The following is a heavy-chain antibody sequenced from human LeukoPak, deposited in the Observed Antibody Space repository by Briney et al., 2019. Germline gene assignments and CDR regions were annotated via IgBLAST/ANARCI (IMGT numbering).Heavy chain of an antibody. CDR2: IYYSGGT. CDR3: ASLGPTIFGVVDSYMDV. Sequence: SETLSLTCTVSGGSISRHYWSWIRQPPGKGLEWIGYIYYSGGTNYNPSLKSRVTISVDTSKNQFSLKLSSVTAADTAVYYCASLGPTIFGVVDSYMDVWGKGTTVTVSS. J-gene: IGHJ6*03. V-gene: IGHV4-59*11. D-gene: IGHD3-3*01. CDR1: GGSISRHY.